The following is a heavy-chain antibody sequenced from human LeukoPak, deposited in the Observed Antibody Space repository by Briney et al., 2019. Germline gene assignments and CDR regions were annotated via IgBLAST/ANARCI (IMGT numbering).Heavy chain of an antibody. V-gene: IGHV1-8*02. CDR2: MNPNSGNT. Sequence: GASVKVSCKASGYTFTGYYLHWVRQAPGQGLEWMGWMNPNSGNTGYAQKFQGRVTMTRNTSISTAYMELSSLRSEDTAVYYCARTPCYYYGMDVWGQGTTVTVSS. CDR3: ARTPCYYYGMDV. J-gene: IGHJ6*02. CDR1: GYTFTGYY.